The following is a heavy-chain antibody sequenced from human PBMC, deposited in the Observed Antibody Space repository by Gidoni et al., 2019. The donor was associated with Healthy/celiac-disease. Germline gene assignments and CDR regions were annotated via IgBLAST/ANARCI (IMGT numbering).Heavy chain of an antibody. Sequence: QVQLVESGGGVVQPGRSLRLSCAASGFTFSSYGMHWVRPAPGKGLEWVAVIWYDGSNKYYADSVKGRFTISRDNSKNTLYLQMNSLRAEDTAVYYCARERVDIVVVPAADYYYYYGMDVWGQGTTVTVSS. CDR1: GFTFSSYG. J-gene: IGHJ6*02. V-gene: IGHV3-33*01. CDR3: ARERVDIVVVPAADYYYYYGMDV. CDR2: IWYDGSNK. D-gene: IGHD2-2*01.